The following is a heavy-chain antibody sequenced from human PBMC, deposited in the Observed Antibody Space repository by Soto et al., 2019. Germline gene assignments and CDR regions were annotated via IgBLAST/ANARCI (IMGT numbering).Heavy chain of an antibody. CDR3: AKPLQPGTNDY. CDR1: GFTFSSYG. D-gene: IGHD6-13*01. V-gene: IGHV3-30*18. Sequence: GGSLRLSCAASGFTFSSYGMHWVRQAPGKGLEWVAVISYDGSNKYYADSVKGRFTISRDNSKNTLYLQMNSLRAEDTAVYYCAKPLQPGTNDYWGQGTLVTVSS. CDR2: ISYDGSNK. J-gene: IGHJ4*02.